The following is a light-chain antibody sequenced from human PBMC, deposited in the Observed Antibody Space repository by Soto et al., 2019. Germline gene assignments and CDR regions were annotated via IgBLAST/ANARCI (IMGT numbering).Light chain of an antibody. CDR1: QSVTTY. J-gene: IGKJ1*01. CDR2: DAS. Sequence: EIVLTQSPATLSLSPGERANISCRASQSVTTYLAWYQQKPGQAPRLLIYDASDRATGIPDRFSGSGSGTDFTLAISRLEPEDFAVYYCQHYVTSLTTFGQGTKVDI. CDR3: QHYVTSLTT. V-gene: IGKV3-11*01.